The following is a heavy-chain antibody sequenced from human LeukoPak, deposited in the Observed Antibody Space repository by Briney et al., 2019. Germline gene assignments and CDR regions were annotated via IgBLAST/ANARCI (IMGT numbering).Heavy chain of an antibody. D-gene: IGHD5-24*01. V-gene: IGHV4-30-4*01. CDR2: IYYSGST. J-gene: IGHJ3*02. Sequence: PSETLSLTCTVSGGSISSGDHYWSWIRQPPGKGLEWIGYIYYSGSTNYNPSLKSRITISVDTSKNQFSLKLNSVTAADTAVYYCARGDGYYANAFDIWGQGTLVTVSS. CDR1: GGSISSGDHY. CDR3: ARGDGYYANAFDI.